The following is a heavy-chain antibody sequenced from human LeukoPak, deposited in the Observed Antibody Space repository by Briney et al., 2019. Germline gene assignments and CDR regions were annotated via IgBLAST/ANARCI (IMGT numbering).Heavy chain of an antibody. V-gene: IGHV3-23*01. Sequence: GGSLRLSCAASGFTFRSYAMSWVRQAPGKGLEWVSSSSSSGGSTYDADSVKGRFTISRDNSKNTLYLQMNSLRAEDTAVYYCAKPNSGYTAFHIWGQETMVTVSS. CDR2: SSSSGGST. J-gene: IGHJ3*02. CDR1: GFTFRSYA. CDR3: AKPNSGYTAFHI. D-gene: IGHD5-12*01.